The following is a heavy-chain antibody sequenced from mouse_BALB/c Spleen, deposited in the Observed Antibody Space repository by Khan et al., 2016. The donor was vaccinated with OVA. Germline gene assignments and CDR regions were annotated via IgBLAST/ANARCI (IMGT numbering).Heavy chain of an antibody. V-gene: IGHV5-6*01. CDR2: ISSGGDYT. J-gene: IGHJ3*01. CDR1: GFTFSSYS. CDR3: AGHLTGSFAY. Sequence: EVQLQESGGDLVKPGGSLKLSCAASGFTFSSYSMSWVRQTPDKKLEWVASISSGGDYTYYPDSVKGRFTISRANAKNTLYLQMSDLKSEDTAMYYCAGHLTGSFAYWGQGTLLTVSA.